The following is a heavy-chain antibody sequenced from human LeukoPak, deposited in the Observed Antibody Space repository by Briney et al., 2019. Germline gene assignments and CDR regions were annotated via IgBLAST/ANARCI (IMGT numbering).Heavy chain of an antibody. J-gene: IGHJ6*03. CDR3: ARVGQWELLPYYYYYMDV. V-gene: IGHV3-53*01. CDR2: IYSGGST. CDR1: GFIVSSNY. Sequence: AGGSLRLSCAASGFIVSSNYMSWVRQAPGKGLEWVSVIYSGGSTYYADSVKGRFTISRDNSKNTLYLQMNSLRAEDTAVYYCARVGQWELLPYYYYYMDVWGKGTTVTVSS. D-gene: IGHD1-26*01.